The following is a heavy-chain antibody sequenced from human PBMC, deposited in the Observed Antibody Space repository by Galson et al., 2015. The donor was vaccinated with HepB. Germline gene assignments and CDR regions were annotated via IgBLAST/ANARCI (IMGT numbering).Heavy chain of an antibody. CDR3: ARGGMATIGGPTFDY. D-gene: IGHD5-24*01. CDR2: INPSNGNT. V-gene: IGHV1-18*01. J-gene: IGHJ4*02. Sequence: SVKVSCKAYRYTFTKFGISWVRQAPGQGLEWMGWINPSNGNTNYAQKFQGRVIMTTDTSTSTAYMELRSLRSDDTAVYYCARGGMATIGGPTFDYWGQGTLATVSS. CDR1: RYTFTKFG.